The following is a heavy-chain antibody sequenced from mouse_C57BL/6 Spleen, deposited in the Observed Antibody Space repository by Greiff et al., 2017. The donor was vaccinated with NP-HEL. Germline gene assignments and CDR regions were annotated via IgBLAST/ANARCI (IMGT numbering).Heavy chain of an antibody. CDR2: IYPGSGST. CDR3: ARSIYYGYYFDY. Sequence: QVQLQQSGAELVKPGASVKMSCKASGYTFTSYWITWVKQRPGQGLEWIGDIYPGSGSTNYNEKFKSKATLTVDTSSSTAYMQLSSLTSEDSAVYYCARSIYYGYYFDYWGQGTTLTVSS. D-gene: IGHD2-2*01. J-gene: IGHJ2*01. CDR1: GYTFTSYW. V-gene: IGHV1-55*01.